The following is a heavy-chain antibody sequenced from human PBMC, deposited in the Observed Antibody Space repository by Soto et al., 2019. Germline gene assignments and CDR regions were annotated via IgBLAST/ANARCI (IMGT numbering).Heavy chain of an antibody. V-gene: IGHV1-69*06. CDR2: IIPIFGTA. Sequence: SVKVSCKASGGTFSSYAISWVRQAPGQGLEWMGGIIPIFGTANYAQKFQGRVTITADKPTSTAYMELSSLRSEDTAVYYCASSGNSNIMSYYYYGMDVWGQGTTVTVSS. CDR3: ASSGNSNIMSYYYYGMDV. J-gene: IGHJ6*02. D-gene: IGHD1-7*01. CDR1: GGTFSSYA.